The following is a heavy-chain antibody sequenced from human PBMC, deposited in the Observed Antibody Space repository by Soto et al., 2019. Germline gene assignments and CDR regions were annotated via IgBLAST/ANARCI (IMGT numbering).Heavy chain of an antibody. V-gene: IGHV1-18*04. CDR1: GYTFTSYG. CDR2: ISAYNGNT. D-gene: IGHD2-15*01. CDR3: ARSVCPGSGGSCYDGVLDY. J-gene: IGHJ4*02. Sequence: ASVKVSCKASGYTFTSYGISWVRQAPGQGLEWMGWISAYNGNTNYAQKLQGRVTMTTDTSTSTAYMELRSLRSDDTAVYYCARSVCPGSGGSCYDGVLDYWGRGTLVTVSS.